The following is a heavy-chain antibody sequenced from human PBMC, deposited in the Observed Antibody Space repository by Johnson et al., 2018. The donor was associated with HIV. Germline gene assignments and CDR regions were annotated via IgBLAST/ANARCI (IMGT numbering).Heavy chain of an antibody. D-gene: IGHD5-18*01. CDR3: AKERAYIRTFDI. CDR2: ISYDGSNK. CDR1: GFTFSSYT. Sequence: QVQLVESGGGVARPGGSLRLSCVASGFTFSSYTMHWVRQAPGKGLEWVAVISYDGSNKYYRDSVKGRFTISRDNSKNTLYLQMNSLRAEDTAVYYCAKERAYIRTFDIWGQGTLVTVSS. J-gene: IGHJ3*02. V-gene: IGHV3-30*04.